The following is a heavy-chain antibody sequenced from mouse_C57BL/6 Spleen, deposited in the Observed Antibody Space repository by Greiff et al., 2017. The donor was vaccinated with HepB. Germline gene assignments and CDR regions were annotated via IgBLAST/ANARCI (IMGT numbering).Heavy chain of an antibody. D-gene: IGHD1-1*01. CDR3: ARGTTVVPTPDY. CDR2: IDPSDSET. Sequence: QVQLQQPGAELVRPGSSVKLSCKASGYTFTSYWMHWVKQRPIQGLEWIGNIDPSDSETHYNQKFKDKATLTVDKSSSTAYMQLSSLTYEDSAVYYCARGTTVVPTPDYWGQGTTLTVSS. CDR1: GYTFTSYW. V-gene: IGHV1-52*01. J-gene: IGHJ2*01.